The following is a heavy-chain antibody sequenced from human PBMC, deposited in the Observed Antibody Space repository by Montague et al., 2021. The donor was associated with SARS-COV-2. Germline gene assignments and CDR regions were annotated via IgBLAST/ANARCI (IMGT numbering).Heavy chain of an antibody. J-gene: IGHJ6*02. CDR3: ARMTTVVTLGYYYYGMDV. CDR1: GFSLSTSGMC. CDR2: IDWDDDK. V-gene: IGHV2-70*01. Sequence: PALVKPTQTLTLTCTFSGFSLSTSGMCVSWIRQPPGKALEWLALIDWDDDKYYSTSLKTRLTISKDTSKNQVVLTMTNMDPVDTATYYCARMTTVVTLGYYYYGMDVWGQGTTVTVPS. D-gene: IGHD4-23*01.